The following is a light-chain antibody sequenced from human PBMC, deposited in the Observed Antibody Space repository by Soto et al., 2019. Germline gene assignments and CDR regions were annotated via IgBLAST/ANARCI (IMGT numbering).Light chain of an antibody. J-gene: IGLJ3*02. CDR3: GTWDGSRNWV. CDR1: SSNIGNNY. Sequence: QSVLTQSPSVSAAPGQKVTISGSGTSSNIGNNYVSWYQQFPDTAPKLLIYDNIKRPSGIPDRFSGSKSGTSATLVITGLQTGDEADYYCGTWDGSRNWVFGGGTKLTVL. CDR2: DNI. V-gene: IGLV1-51*01.